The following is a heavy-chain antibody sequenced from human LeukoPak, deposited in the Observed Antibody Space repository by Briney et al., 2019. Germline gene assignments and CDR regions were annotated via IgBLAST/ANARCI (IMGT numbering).Heavy chain of an antibody. V-gene: IGHV1-46*01. Sequence: ASVKVSCKASGYTFTNYYMHWVRQAPGQGPEWMGIINPSDGKTSYAQKFQGRVTMTRDTSTSTVYMELSSLRSEDTAVYYCAREIGPRQLHLWGSAFDYWGQGTLVTVSS. J-gene: IGHJ4*02. CDR2: INPSDGKT. CDR3: AREIGPRQLHLWGSAFDY. D-gene: IGHD5-18*01. CDR1: GYTFTNYY.